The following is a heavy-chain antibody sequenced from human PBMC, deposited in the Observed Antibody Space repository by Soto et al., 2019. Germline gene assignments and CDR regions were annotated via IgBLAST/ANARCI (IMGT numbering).Heavy chain of an antibody. D-gene: IGHD1-7*01. J-gene: IGHJ6*02. Sequence: PSQTLSLTCAISGDSVSSNSAAWNWIRQSPSRGLEWLGRTYYRSKWYNDYAVSVKSRITINPDTSKNQFSLQLNSVTPEDTAVYYCANVQVELLDYYHYGMDVWGQGTTVTVSS. CDR1: GDSVSSNSAA. CDR3: ANVQVELLDYYHYGMDV. CDR2: TYYRSKWYN. V-gene: IGHV6-1*01.